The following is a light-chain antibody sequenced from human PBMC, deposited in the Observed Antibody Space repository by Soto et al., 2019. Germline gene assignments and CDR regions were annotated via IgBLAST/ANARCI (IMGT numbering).Light chain of an antibody. CDR2: EVS. V-gene: IGLV2-14*01. J-gene: IGLJ1*01. CDR3: CSYTTNITYV. Sequence: QSALTQPASVSGSPGQSITISCTGTSTDIGRYMYISWYQHHPGKAPKLLISEVSRRPLGLSNRFSGSKSGNTAYLTISGLQAEDEDDYYCCSYTTNITYVFGSGTKLTVL. CDR1: STDIGRYMY.